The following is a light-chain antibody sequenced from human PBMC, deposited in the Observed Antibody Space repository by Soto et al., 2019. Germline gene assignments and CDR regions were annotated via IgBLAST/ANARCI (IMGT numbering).Light chain of an antibody. J-gene: IGKJ1*01. CDR3: QQYGSSPPGRT. CDR1: QSVSSSY. CDR2: GAS. V-gene: IGKV3-20*01. Sequence: VLPQSPCALSLYTGERATLSCRASQSVSSSYLAWYQQKPGQAPRLLIYGASSRATGIPDRFSGSGSGTDFTLTISRLEPEDFAVYYCQQYGSSPPGRTFGQGTKVDIK.